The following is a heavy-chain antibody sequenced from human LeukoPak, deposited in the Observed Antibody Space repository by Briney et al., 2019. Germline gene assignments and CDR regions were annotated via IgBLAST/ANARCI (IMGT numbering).Heavy chain of an antibody. V-gene: IGHV1-2*02. D-gene: IGHD5-12*01. CDR1: GYTFTGYY. J-gene: IGHJ4*02. CDR3: ARDHSRVEPWLRYDDY. CDR2: INPNSGGT. Sequence: GASVKVSCKASGYTFTGYYMHWVRQAPGQGLEWMGWINPNSGGTNYAQKFQGRVTMTRDTSISTAYMELSRLRSDDTAVYYCARDHSRVEPWLRYDDYWGQGTLVTVSS.